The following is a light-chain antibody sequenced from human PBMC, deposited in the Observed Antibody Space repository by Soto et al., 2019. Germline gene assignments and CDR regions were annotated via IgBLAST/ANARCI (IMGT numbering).Light chain of an antibody. CDR3: QQVKSYPRT. Sequence: DIQMTQSPSSLSASVGDRVTITCRASQSISSYLNWYQQKPGKAPKLLIYAASSLQSGVPSRFSGRKVGTQFILTIDSLQPEDFATYYCQQVKSYPRTFGGGTKVDNK. V-gene: IGKV1-39*01. CDR2: AAS. CDR1: QSISSY. J-gene: IGKJ4*01.